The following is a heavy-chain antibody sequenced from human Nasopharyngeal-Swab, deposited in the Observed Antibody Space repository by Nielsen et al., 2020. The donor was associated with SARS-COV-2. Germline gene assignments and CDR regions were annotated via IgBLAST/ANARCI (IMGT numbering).Heavy chain of an antibody. J-gene: IGHJ6*03. CDR2: ISSSSSYI. CDR3: ARERKNYYDSSGYYLEFYYYYYMDV. CDR1: GFPFSSYS. V-gene: IGHV3-21*01. Sequence: GESLKISCAASGFPFSSYSMNWVRQAPGKGLEWVSSISSSSSYIYYADSVKGRFTISRDNAKNSLYLQMNSLRAEDTAVYYCARERKNYYDSSGYYLEFYYYYYMDVWGKGTTVTVSS. D-gene: IGHD3-22*01.